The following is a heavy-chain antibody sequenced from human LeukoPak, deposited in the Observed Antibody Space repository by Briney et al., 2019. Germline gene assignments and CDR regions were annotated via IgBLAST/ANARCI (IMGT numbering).Heavy chain of an antibody. CDR3: ARDAMGSDSCPPDY. V-gene: IGHV4-59*01. D-gene: IGHD2-15*01. J-gene: IGHJ4*02. CDR2: IYYSGST. Sequence: PSETLSLTCTVSGGSISTYYWSWIRQPPGKGLEWIGFIYYSGSTNYNPSLKSRVTISVDTSKNQFSLKLSSVTAADTAVYYCARDAMGSDSCPPDYWGQGTLVTVSS. CDR1: GGSISTYY.